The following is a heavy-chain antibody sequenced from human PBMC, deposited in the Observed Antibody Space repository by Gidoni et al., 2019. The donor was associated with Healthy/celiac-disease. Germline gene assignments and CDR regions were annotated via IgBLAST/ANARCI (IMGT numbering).Heavy chain of an antibody. V-gene: IGHV1-24*01. D-gene: IGHD3-16*01. J-gene: IGHJ5*02. CDR1: GYTLTELS. CDR3: ATVGWGGNWFDP. CDR2: FDPDDGET. Sequence: QVQLVQSGAEVKKPGASVKVSCKVSGYTLTELSMHWVRQAPGKGLEWMGGFDPDDGETIYAQKFQGKAPMTEATSTDPAYMELGTLSSEDTAVYYCATVGWGGNWFDPWGQGTLVTVSS.